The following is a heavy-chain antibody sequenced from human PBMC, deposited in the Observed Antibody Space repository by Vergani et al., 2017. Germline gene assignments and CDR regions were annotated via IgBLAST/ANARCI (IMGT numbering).Heavy chain of an antibody. CDR2: ISGHDHRT. Sequence: EVQLLESGGGSVQPGESLRLSCVASGFRFREHGMNWVRQAPGKGLEWVSGISGHDHRTLYADSVKGRFIISRDDSKNTLYLQMSSLRVEDTAIYYCAEDGYSSTSCYYFGVDYYYMDVWGKGTAVTVSS. J-gene: IGHJ6*03. V-gene: IGHV3-23*01. CDR1: GFRFREHG. CDR3: AEDGYSSTSCYYFGVDYYYMDV. D-gene: IGHD2-2*01.